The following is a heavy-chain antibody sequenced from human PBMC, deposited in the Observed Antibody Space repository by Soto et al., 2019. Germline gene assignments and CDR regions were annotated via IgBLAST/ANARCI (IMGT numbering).Heavy chain of an antibody. Sequence: EVQLVESGGGLVQPGGSLRLSWAASGYVFSDYEMNWFRQAPGKGLEWLAYISSGGSTIYYADSVKGRFTISRDNAKNSLHLQMNSLRADDTAVYCCARERFDYSSPLNYYYYYGLDVWGQGTTVTVSS. V-gene: IGHV3-48*03. J-gene: IGHJ6*02. CDR3: ARERFDYSSPLNYYYYYGLDV. D-gene: IGHD6-13*01. CDR1: GYVFSDYE. CDR2: ISSGGSTI.